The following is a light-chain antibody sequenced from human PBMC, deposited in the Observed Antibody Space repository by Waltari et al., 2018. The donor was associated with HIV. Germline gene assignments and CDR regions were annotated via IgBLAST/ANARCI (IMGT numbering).Light chain of an antibody. CDR3: CSYAGSYTVL. V-gene: IGLV2-11*01. Sequence: QSALTQPRPVSRSRGPPAPIPYTGTSRDVGVYNDVSCYRQRPANAPKLMIYDASKRPSGVPDRFSGSKSGNSASLTISGLQAEDEADYYCCSYAGSYTVLFGGGTKLTVL. CDR2: DAS. J-gene: IGLJ2*01. CDR1: SRDVGVYND.